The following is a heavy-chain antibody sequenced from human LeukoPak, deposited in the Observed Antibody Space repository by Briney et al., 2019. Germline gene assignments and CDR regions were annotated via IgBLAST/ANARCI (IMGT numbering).Heavy chain of an antibody. CDR3: ARDREEIDY. D-gene: IGHD1-26*01. CDR1: GYSISSGYY. CDR2: IYHSGST. V-gene: IGHV4-38-2*02. J-gene: IGHJ4*02. Sequence: PSETLSLTCTVSGYSISSGYYWGWIRQPPGKGLEWIGSIYHSGSTYYNPSLKSRVTISVDTSKNQFSLKLSSVTAADTAVYYCARDREEIDYWGQGTLVTVSS.